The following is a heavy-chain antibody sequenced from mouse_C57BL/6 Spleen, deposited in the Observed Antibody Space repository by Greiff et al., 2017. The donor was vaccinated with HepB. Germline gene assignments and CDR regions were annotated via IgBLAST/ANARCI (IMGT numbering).Heavy chain of an antibody. V-gene: IGHV1-4*01. CDR1: GYTFTSYT. CDR2: INPSSGYT. J-gene: IGHJ1*03. CDR3: ARCYGSSPGYWYFDV. Sequence: QVQLQQSGAELARPGASVKMSCKASGYTFTSYTMHWVKQRPGQGLEWIGYINPSSGYTKYNQKFKDKATLTADKSSSTAYMQLSSLTSEDSAVYYCARCYGSSPGYWYFDVWGTGTTVTVSS. D-gene: IGHD1-1*01.